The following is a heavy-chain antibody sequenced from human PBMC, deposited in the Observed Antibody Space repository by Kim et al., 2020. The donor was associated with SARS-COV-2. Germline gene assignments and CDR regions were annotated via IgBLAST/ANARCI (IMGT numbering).Heavy chain of an antibody. CDR3: AWFITMVRGVIGSRWMDV. D-gene: IGHD3-10*01. Sequence: SETLSLTCAVYGGSFSGYYWSWIRQPPGKGLEWIGEINHSGSTNYNPSLTSRVTISVDTSKNQFSLKLSSVTAADTVAYYCAWFITMVRGVIGSRWMDV. J-gene: IGHJ6*01. V-gene: IGHV4-34*01. CDR1: GGSFSGYY. CDR2: INHSGST.